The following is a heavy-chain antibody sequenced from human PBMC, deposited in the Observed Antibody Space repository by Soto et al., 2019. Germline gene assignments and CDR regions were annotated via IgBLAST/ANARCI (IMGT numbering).Heavy chain of an antibody. CDR2: IIPIFGTA. Sequence: SVKVSCKASGGTFSSYAISWVRQAPGQGLEWMGGIIPIFGTANYAQKFQGRVTITADESTSTAYMELSSLRSEDTAVYYCARMDSSEPGKFDYWGXGTLVKVSS. V-gene: IGHV1-69*13. D-gene: IGHD3-22*01. J-gene: IGHJ4*01. CDR1: GGTFSSYA. CDR3: ARMDSSEPGKFDY.